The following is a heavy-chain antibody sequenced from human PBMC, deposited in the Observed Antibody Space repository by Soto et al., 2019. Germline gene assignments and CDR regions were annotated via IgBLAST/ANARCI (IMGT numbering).Heavy chain of an antibody. CDR1: GGSISSGGYY. J-gene: IGHJ4*02. D-gene: IGHD5-12*01. CDR3: ARRIVATIYYFDY. V-gene: IGHV4-31*01. CDR2: IDYSGST. Sequence: QVQLQESGPGLVKPSQTLSLTCTVSGGSISSGGYYWSWIRQHPGKGLEWIGYIDYSGSTYYNPSLKSLVTISVDTSKNQFSLKLSSVTAADTAVYYCARRIVATIYYFDYWGQGTLVTVSS.